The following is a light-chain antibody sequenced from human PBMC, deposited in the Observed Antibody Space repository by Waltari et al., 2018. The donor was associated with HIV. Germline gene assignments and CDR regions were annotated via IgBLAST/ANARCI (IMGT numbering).Light chain of an antibody. V-gene: IGLV1-40*01. CDR1: SSNIGEGYD. CDR3: QSYDSNLSGATV. Sequence: QSVLTQPPSVSGAPGQRVTISCTGSSSNIGEGYDVHWSQQLPGTAPKVLIYGNSNRPSGVPDRFSGSKSGTSASLAITGLQAEDEADYYCQSYDSNLSGATVFGTGTKVTVL. CDR2: GNS. J-gene: IGLJ1*01.